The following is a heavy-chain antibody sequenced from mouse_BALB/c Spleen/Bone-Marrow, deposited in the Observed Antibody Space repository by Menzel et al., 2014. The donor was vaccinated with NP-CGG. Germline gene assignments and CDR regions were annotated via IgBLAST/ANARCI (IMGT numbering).Heavy chain of an antibody. Sequence: QVQLQQSGSVLVRPGASVELSCKASGYTSTSSWMHWAKQRPGQGLEWIGEIHPNSGNTNYNEKFKGKATLTVDTSSSTAYVDLSSLTSEDSAVYYCARIYYGNFYAMDYWGQGTSVTVSS. D-gene: IGHD2-1*01. CDR2: IHPNSGNT. V-gene: IGHV1S130*01. J-gene: IGHJ4*01. CDR3: ARIYYGNFYAMDY. CDR1: GYTSTSSW.